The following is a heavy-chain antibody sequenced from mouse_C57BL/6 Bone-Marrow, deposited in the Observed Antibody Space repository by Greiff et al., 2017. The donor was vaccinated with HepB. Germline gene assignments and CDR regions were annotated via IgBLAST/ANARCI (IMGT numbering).Heavy chain of an antibody. CDR3: ARCFMVTTYYFDY. CDR1: GYTFTNYW. J-gene: IGHJ2*01. Sequence: QVQLKESGAELVRPGTSVKMSCKASGYTFTNYWIGWAKQRPGHGLEWIGDIYPGGGYTNYNEKFKGKATLTADKSSSTAYMQFSSLTSEDSAIYYCARCFMVTTYYFDYWGQGTTLTVSS. CDR2: IYPGGGYT. V-gene: IGHV1-63*01. D-gene: IGHD2-2*01.